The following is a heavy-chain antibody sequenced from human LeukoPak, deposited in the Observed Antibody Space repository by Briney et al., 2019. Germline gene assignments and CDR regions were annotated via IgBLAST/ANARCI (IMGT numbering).Heavy chain of an antibody. D-gene: IGHD5-18*01. CDR3: ARGYNYGSVTFDF. CDR2: IYPGDSDT. Sequence: GESLKISCKGSGYSFTSYWIGWVRQMPGEGLEWMGVIYPGDSDTATSPAFQGQVTFSADKSINTAYVQWSSLKASDTAMYYCARGYNYGSVTFDFWGQGTLVTVSS. CDR1: GYSFTSYW. J-gene: IGHJ4*02. V-gene: IGHV5-51*01.